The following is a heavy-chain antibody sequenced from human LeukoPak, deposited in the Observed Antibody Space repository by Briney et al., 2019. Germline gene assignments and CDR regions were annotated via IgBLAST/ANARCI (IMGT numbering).Heavy chain of an antibody. J-gene: IGHJ4*02. CDR2: INHSGST. Sequence: PSETLSLTCAVYGGSFSEYYWSWIRQPPRKGLEWIGEINHSGSTNFNPSLKSRVTISVDTSKNQFSLKLTSVTAADTAVYYCARVPEGGRLVIFDYWGQGTLVTVSS. CDR1: GGSFSEYY. D-gene: IGHD3-9*01. CDR3: ARVPEGGRLVIFDY. V-gene: IGHV4-34*01.